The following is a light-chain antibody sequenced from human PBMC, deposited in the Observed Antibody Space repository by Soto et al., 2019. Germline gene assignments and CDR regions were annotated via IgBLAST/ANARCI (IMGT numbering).Light chain of an antibody. Sequence: DIQMTPSPSSLSASVGDRVTITCRASQSIRSYLNWYQQKPGKAPKLVIYAASSLQSGVPSRFRGSGSGTDFTLTISSLQPEDFATYYCQQSYSNLTFGGGTKVESK. CDR1: QSIRSY. CDR2: AAS. CDR3: QQSYSNLT. J-gene: IGKJ4*01. V-gene: IGKV1-39*01.